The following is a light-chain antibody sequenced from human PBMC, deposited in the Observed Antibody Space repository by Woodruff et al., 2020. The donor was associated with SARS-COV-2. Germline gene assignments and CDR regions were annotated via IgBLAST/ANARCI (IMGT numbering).Light chain of an antibody. CDR3: LQDYNYPWT. CDR2: AAS. J-gene: IGKJ1*01. Sequence: WYQQKPGKAPKLLIYAASTLHSGVPSRFIGSGSGTEFTLTISSLQPEDFATYYCLQDYNYPWTFGQGTKVEIK. V-gene: IGKV1-6*01.